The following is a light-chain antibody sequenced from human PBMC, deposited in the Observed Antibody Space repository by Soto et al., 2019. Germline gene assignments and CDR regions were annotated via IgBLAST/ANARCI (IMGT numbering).Light chain of an antibody. CDR1: SNDSGGYTY. CDR3: SSYAGTKNLI. Sequence: QSALTQPPSASGSPGQSVTFSCTGTSNDSGGYTYVSWYQQHPGKAPKLLIFEVNKRPSGVPDRFSGSKSGNTASLTVSGLQAEDEADYYCSSYAGTKNLIFGGGTKVTVL. CDR2: EVN. J-gene: IGLJ2*01. V-gene: IGLV2-8*01.